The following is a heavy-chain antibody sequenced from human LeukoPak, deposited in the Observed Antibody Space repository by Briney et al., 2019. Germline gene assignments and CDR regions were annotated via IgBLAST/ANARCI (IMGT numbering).Heavy chain of an antibody. D-gene: IGHD5-18*01. Sequence: SETVSLTCTVSGDSVRSYYWSWIRQSPGKGLEWIGYIYYSGGSKYSPSLKSRVSVSVDTSQNQVSLTLTSVTAADTAVYYCASGGGRGFSYGFETWGQGTLVTVSS. CDR2: IYYSGGS. J-gene: IGHJ4*02. CDR3: ASGGGRGFSYGFET. CDR1: GDSVRSYY. V-gene: IGHV4-59*02.